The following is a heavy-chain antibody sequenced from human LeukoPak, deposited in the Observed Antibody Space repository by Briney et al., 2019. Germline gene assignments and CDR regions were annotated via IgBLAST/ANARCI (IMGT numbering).Heavy chain of an antibody. CDR3: AREDVPNYYYYGMDV. CDR2: INSDGSST. V-gene: IGHV3-74*01. Sequence: SGGSLRLSCAASGFTFSSYWMRWVRQAPGKGLVWVSRINSDGSSTSYADSVKGRFTISRDNAKNTLYLQMNSLRAEDTAVYYCAREDVPNYYYYGMDVWGKGTTVTVSS. CDR1: GFTFSSYW. J-gene: IGHJ6*04. D-gene: IGHD3-16*01.